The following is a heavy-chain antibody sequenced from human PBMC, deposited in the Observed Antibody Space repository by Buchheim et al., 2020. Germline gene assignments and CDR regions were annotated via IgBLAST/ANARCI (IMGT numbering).Heavy chain of an antibody. CDR3: ARDPSNSSPDYFDY. CDR2: ISYDGSKN. J-gene: IGHJ4*02. D-gene: IGHD6-19*01. CDR1: GFSFGSYG. Sequence: QEQLVESGGGVVQPGRSLRLSCAASGFSFGSYGMHWVRQAPGKGLEWVAVISYDGSKNYYVDSVKGRFTISRDNSRNTLYLEMNSLGAEDTAVYYCARDPSNSSPDYFDYWGQGTL. V-gene: IGHV3-30*03.